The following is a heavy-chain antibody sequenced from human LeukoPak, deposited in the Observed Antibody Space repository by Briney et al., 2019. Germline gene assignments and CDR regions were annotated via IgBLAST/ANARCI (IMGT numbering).Heavy chain of an antibody. CDR3: AKGYGYSSSWTSNYYFYGLDV. J-gene: IGHJ6*02. CDR1: GFTVSSNY. D-gene: IGHD6-13*01. Sequence: GGSLRLSCAASGFTVSSNYMSWVRQAPGKGLEWVAAISDSDSDTYYADSVKGRFTISRDNSKNTLYLQMNSLRAEDTAVYYCAKGYGYSSSWTSNYYFYGLDVWGQGTTVTVSS. CDR2: ISDSDSDT. V-gene: IGHV3-23*01.